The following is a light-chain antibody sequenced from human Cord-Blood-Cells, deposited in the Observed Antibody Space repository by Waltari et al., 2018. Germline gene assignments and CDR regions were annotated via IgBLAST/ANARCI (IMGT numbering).Light chain of an antibody. Sequence: SYELTQPPSVSVSPGQTASITCSGDKLGDKYACWYQQKPGQSPLLVIYQASKRPSGIPGRFSGSNSGNTATLTSGGTQAMDEADYYCQAWDSSTWVFGGGTKLTVL. V-gene: IGLV3-1*01. CDR2: QAS. CDR3: QAWDSSTWV. J-gene: IGLJ3*02. CDR1: KLGDKY.